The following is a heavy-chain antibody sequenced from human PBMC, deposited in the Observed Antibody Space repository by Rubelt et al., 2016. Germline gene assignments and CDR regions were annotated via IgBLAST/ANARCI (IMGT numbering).Heavy chain of an antibody. CDR2: ISYDGSNK. D-gene: IGHD4-17*01. CDR1: GFTFSSYA. V-gene: IGHV3-30*04. Sequence: VESGGGVVQPGRSLRLSCAASGFTFSSYAMHWVRQAPGKGLEWVAVISYDGSNKYYADSVKGRFTISRDNSKNTLYLQMNSLRAEDTAVYYCARAWTTVTTGMDVWGQGTTVTVSS. J-gene: IGHJ6*02. CDR3: ARAWTTVTTGMDV.